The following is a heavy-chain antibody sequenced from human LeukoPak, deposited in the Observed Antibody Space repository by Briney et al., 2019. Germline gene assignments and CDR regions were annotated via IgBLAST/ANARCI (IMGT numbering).Heavy chain of an antibody. V-gene: IGHV3-23*01. CDR2: ISGSTHTT. Sequence: GGSLRLSCAASGFSFSSYAMSWVRQAPGKGLEWVSTISGSTHTTYYADSVKGRFTISRDNAKNSLYLQMNSLRDEDTAVYYCARDSHYAFDYWGQGTLVTVSS. J-gene: IGHJ4*02. CDR3: ARDSHYAFDY. CDR1: GFSFSSYA. D-gene: IGHD2-2*01.